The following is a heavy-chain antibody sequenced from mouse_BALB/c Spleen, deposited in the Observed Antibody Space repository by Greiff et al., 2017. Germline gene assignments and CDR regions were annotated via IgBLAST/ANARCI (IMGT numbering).Heavy chain of an antibody. CDR1: GYTFTSYV. D-gene: IGHD2-3*01. J-gene: IGHJ4*01. Sequence: EVQLQQSGPELVKPGASVKLSCKASGYTFTSYVMHWVKQKPGQGLEWIGYINPYNDGTKYNEKFKGQATLTSDKSSSTAYMELSSLTSEDSAVYYCARSEGYYRDAMDDWGQGTSVTVSS. CDR2: INPYNDGT. CDR3: ARSEGYYRDAMDD. V-gene: IGHV1-14*01.